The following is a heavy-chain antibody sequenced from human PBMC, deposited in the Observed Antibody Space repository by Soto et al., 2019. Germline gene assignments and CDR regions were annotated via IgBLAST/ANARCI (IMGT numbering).Heavy chain of an antibody. CDR1: GYSFTSYW. D-gene: IGHD3-22*01. J-gene: IGHJ6*02. V-gene: IGHV5-10-1*01. Sequence: PGESLKISCKGSGYSFTSYWISWVRQMPGKGLEWMGRIDPSDSYTNYSPSFQGHVTISADKSISTAYLQMNSLRAEDTAVYYCARGYKQAAITMIVVVPLMDVWGQGTTVTVSS. CDR3: ARGYKQAAITMIVVVPLMDV. CDR2: IDPSDSYT.